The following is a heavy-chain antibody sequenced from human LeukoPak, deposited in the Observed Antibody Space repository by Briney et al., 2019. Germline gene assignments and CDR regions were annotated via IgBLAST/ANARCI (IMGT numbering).Heavy chain of an antibody. Sequence: AGGSLRLSCAASGFTFSNYDMHWVRQPPEKGLEWVFSIKSDGSATAYADSVKGRFSMSTDSAKNTASLQMNSLRVEDTAMYYCAMDINGDLFHVWGQGTPVTVSS. CDR3: AMDINGDLFHV. J-gene: IGHJ4*02. D-gene: IGHD2-2*03. CDR1: GFTFSNYD. V-gene: IGHV3-74*01. CDR2: IKSDGSAT.